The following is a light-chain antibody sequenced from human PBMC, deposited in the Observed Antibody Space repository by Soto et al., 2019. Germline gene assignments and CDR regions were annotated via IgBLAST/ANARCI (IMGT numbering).Light chain of an antibody. CDR1: SSDVGKYDY. V-gene: IGLV2-8*01. CDR3: NSYVAGSNV. CDR2: EVS. J-gene: IGLJ1*01. Sequence: QSVLTQPPSASGSPGQSVTISCTGTSSDVGKYDYVSWFQHHPGKAPKLIIYEVSKRPSGVPDRFSGSKSGSTASLTVSGLQTEDEADYYCNSYVAGSNVFGTGTKATVL.